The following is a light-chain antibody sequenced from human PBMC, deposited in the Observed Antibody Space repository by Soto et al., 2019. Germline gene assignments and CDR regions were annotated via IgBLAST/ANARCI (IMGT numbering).Light chain of an antibody. V-gene: IGKV3-15*01. J-gene: IGKJ1*01. CDR3: QQYNTWPSWT. CDR2: GAS. Sequence: EIVMTQSPATLSVSPGERATLSCRASQSISINLAWYQQKPGQAPRLLIFGASTRATGIPARFSGSGSGTEFTLTISSLQSEDFTVDYCQQYNTWPSWTFGQGTKVEIK. CDR1: QSISIN.